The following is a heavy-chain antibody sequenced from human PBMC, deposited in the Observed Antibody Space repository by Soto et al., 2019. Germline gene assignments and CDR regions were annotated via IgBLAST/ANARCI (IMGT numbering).Heavy chain of an antibody. CDR1: GFTFSSYA. V-gene: IGHV3-30-3*01. CDR3: ARDGNELGSRYYYYGMDV. J-gene: IGHJ6*02. D-gene: IGHD1-26*01. Sequence: LRLSCAASGFTFSSYAMHWVRQAPGKGLEWVAVISYDGSNKYYADSVKGRFTISRDNSKNTLYLQMNSLRAEDTAVYYCARDGNELGSRYYYYGMDVWGQGTTVTVSS. CDR2: ISYDGSNK.